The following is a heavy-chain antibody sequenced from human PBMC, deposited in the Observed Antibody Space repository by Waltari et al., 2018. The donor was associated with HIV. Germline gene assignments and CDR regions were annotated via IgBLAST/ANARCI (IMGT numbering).Heavy chain of an antibody. CDR1: GLNLRSFG. V-gene: IGHV3-30*02. J-gene: IGHJ4*02. D-gene: IGHD3-10*01. CDR3: ATDFKARGLEPSFLDS. Sequence: VSLEESGGGVIQTGGTLSLHCEASGLNLRSFGFHWVRQVPGKGLDWVSFTPYDVSYEYYLTSVKGRFTISKDNSRGILTLQMNSLRPEDTALYFCATDFKARGLEPSFLDSWGQGTLVTVSS. CDR2: TPYDVSYE.